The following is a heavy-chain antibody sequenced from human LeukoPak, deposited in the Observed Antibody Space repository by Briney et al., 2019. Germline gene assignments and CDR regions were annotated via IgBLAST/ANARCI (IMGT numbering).Heavy chain of an antibody. J-gene: IGHJ4*02. V-gene: IGHV3-23*01. CDR3: ARDGYDSSGYYAY. D-gene: IGHD3-22*01. Sequence: PGGSLRLSCAASGFTFSSYAMSWVRQAPGKGLEWVSAISGSGGSTYYADSVKGRFTISRDNSKNTLYLQMNSLRAEDTAVYYCARDGYDSSGYYAYWGQGTLVTVSS. CDR1: GFTFSSYA. CDR2: ISGSGGST.